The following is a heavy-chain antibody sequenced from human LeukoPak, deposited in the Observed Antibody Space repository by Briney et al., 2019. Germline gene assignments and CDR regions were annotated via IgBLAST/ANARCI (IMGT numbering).Heavy chain of an antibody. CDR1: GGSISSTNW. CDR3: AGLRLYYFDY. CDR2: IYHSGST. V-gene: IGHV4-4*02. Sequence: SETLSLTCAVSGGSISSTNWWTWVRQPPGKGLEWIGGIYHSGSTNYNPSLKSRVTISVDTSKNQFSLKLSSVTAADTAVYYCAGLRLYYFDYWGQGTLVTVSS. J-gene: IGHJ4*02.